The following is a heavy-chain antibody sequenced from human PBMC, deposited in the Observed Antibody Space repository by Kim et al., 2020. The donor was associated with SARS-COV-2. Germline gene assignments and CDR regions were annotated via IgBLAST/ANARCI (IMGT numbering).Heavy chain of an antibody. Sequence: GGSLGLSCAASGFTFSTYWMHWVRQAPGKGLVWVSRINGDGSSTSYADSVKGRFTISRDNAKNTLYLQMNSLRAEDTAMYYCAYTNTPNPRGQGTLVTVS. J-gene: IGHJ5*02. D-gene: IGHD2-2*02. V-gene: IGHV3-74*01. CDR1: GFTFSTYW. CDR3: AYTNTPNP. CDR2: INGDGSST.